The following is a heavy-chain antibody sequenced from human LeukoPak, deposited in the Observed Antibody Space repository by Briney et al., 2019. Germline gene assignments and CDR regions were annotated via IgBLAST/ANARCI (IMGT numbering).Heavy chain of an antibody. CDR3: ARDWGLRYFDWLPDY. CDR1: GFTFSSYS. CDR2: ISSSSSYI. Sequence: PGGSLRLSCAASGFTFSSYSMNWVRQAPGKGLEWVSSISSSSSYIYYADSVKGRFTISRDNAKNSLYLQMNSLRAEDTAVYYCARDWGLRYFDWLPDYWGQGTLVTVSS. D-gene: IGHD3-9*01. V-gene: IGHV3-21*01. J-gene: IGHJ4*02.